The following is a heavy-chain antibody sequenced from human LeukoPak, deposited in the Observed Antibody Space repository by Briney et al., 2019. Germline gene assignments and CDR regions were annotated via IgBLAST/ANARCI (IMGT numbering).Heavy chain of an antibody. CDR1: GGSISSSSYY. CDR3: ARLSGYSVYNWFDP. J-gene: IGHJ5*02. Sequence: PSETLSLTCTVSGGSISSSSYYWGWIRQPPGKGLEWIGFIYYSGSTYYNPSLKSRVTISVDTSKNQFSLKLSSVTAADTAVCYCARLSGYSVYNWFDPWGQGTLVTVSS. D-gene: IGHD5/OR15-5a*01. V-gene: IGHV4-39*01. CDR2: IYYSGST.